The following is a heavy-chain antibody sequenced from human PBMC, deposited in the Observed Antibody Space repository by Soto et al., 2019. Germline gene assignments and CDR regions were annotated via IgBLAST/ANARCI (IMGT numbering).Heavy chain of an antibody. D-gene: IGHD6-13*01. Sequence: SETLSLTCAVYGGSFSGYYWSWIRQPPGKGLEWIGEINHSGSTNYNPSLKSRVTISVDTSKNQISLKLSSVTAADTAVYYCARGYGPYSTVDYWGQGTLVTVSS. V-gene: IGHV4-34*01. CDR1: GGSFSGYY. CDR3: ARGYGPYSTVDY. CDR2: INHSGST. J-gene: IGHJ4*02.